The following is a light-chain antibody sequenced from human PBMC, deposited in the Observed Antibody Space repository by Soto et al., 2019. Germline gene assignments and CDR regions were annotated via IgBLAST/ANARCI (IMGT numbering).Light chain of an antibody. CDR3: SSYTSSNTLYV. CDR2: EVT. Sequence: QPASVSGSPGQSITISCTGTSSDIGDYNYVSWYQQHPGKAPKLMIYEVTNRPSGVSNRFSGSKSGNTASLTISGLQAEDEADYYCSSYTSSNTLYVFGTGTKVTVL. J-gene: IGLJ1*01. CDR1: SSDIGDYNY. V-gene: IGLV2-14*01.